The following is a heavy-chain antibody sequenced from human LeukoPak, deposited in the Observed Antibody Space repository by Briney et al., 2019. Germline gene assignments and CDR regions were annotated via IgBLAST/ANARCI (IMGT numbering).Heavy chain of an antibody. D-gene: IGHD6-13*01. CDR2: IYTSGST. V-gene: IGHV4-4*07. CDR3: ARDMEQQLEY. J-gene: IGHJ4*02. CDR1: GGSFSGYY. Sequence: PSETLSLTCAVYGGSFSGYYWSWIRQPAGKGLEWIGRIYTSGSTNYNPSLKSRVTMSVDTSKNQFSLKLSSVTAADTAVYYCARDMEQQLEYWGQGTLVTVSS.